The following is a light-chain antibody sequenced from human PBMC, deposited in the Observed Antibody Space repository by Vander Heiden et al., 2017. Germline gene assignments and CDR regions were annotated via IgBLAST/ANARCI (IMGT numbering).Light chain of an antibody. CDR3: QQYYAIPT. CDR2: WAS. CDR1: QSVLYNSNNKNY. Sequence: DFVMTQPPDSLAVSLGERATINCKSSQSVLYNSNNKNYLAWYQQKPGQPPKLLISWASTRESGVPDRFSGSGSGTDFTLTISSLQAEDVAVYHCQQYYAIPTFGGGTKVEIK. J-gene: IGKJ4*01. V-gene: IGKV4-1*01.